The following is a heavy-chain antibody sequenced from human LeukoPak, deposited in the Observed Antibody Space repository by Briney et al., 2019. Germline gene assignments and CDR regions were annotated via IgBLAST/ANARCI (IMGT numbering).Heavy chain of an antibody. CDR3: AKDPFIAAAGTGYYYMDV. J-gene: IGHJ6*03. Sequence: GGSLRLSCAASGFTFSSYGMSWVRQAPGKGLEWVSDISGSGGNTYYADSVKGRFTISRDNSKNTLYLQMNSLRAEDTAVYYCAKDPFIAAAGTGYYYMDVWGKGTTVTISS. CDR1: GFTFSSYG. V-gene: IGHV3-23*01. D-gene: IGHD6-13*01. CDR2: ISGSGGNT.